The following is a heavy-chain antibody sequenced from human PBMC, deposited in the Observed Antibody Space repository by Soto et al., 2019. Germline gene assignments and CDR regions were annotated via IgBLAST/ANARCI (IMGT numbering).Heavy chain of an antibody. D-gene: IGHD3-16*01. J-gene: IGHJ4*02. V-gene: IGHV4-34*01. CDR2: INHSGST. CDR3: ARHRGIPYYFDY. Sequence: PSETLSLTCAVYGGSFIGYYCIWGRQPPGKGLEWIGEINHSGSTNYNPSLKSRVTISVDTSKNQFSLKLSSVTAADTAVYYCARHRGIPYYFDYWGQGTLVTVSS. CDR1: GGSFIGYY.